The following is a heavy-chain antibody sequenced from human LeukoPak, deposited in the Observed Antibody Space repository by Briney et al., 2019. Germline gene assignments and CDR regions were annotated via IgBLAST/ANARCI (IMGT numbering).Heavy chain of an antibody. V-gene: IGHV1-46*01. D-gene: IGHD6-13*01. Sequence: ASVKVSCKASGYTFTGYYMHWVRQAPGQGLEWMGIINPSGGSTSYAQKFQGRVTMTRDTSTSTVYMELSSLRSEDTAVYCCARAVGIAAAGTPFDPWGQGTLVTVSS. CDR3: ARAVGIAAAGTPFDP. J-gene: IGHJ5*02. CDR2: INPSGGST. CDR1: GYTFTGYY.